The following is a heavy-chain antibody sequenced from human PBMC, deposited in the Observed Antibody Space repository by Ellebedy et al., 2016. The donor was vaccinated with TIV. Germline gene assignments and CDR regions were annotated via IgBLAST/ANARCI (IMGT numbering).Heavy chain of an antibody. Sequence: GESLKISCAASGFTFSRYAMHWVRRAPGKGLEWVAVISYDGSNYYYADSVKGRFTISRHKSKDTLYLQMNSLRADDTAVYYCARVKAYSAFDIWGQGTRVTVSS. D-gene: IGHD2-15*01. CDR3: ARVKAYSAFDI. CDR2: ISYDGSNY. V-gene: IGHV3-30-3*01. CDR1: GFTFSRYA. J-gene: IGHJ3*02.